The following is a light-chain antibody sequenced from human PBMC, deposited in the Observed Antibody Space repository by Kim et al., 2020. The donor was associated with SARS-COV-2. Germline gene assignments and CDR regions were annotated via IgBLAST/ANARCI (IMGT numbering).Light chain of an antibody. CDR3: ATWDSSLSVGV. CDR1: RSNIGNNP. J-gene: IGLJ3*02. CDR2: DND. Sequence: QSVLTQPPSVSAAPGHKVTISCSGSRSNIGNNPVSWYQQFPGTAPRLITYDNDKRPSGIPDRFSSSKSGTSATLGITGLRTGDEADYCCATWDSSLSVGVFGGGTKVTVL. V-gene: IGLV1-51*01.